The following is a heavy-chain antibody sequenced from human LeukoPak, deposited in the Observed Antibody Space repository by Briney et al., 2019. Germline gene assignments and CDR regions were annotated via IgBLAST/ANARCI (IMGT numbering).Heavy chain of an antibody. J-gene: IGHJ4*02. CDR2: ISGSGGST. D-gene: IGHD3-10*01. CDR3: AGAELPIDY. Sequence: GGSLRLSCAASGSTFSSYAMSWVRQATGKGLEWVSAISGSGGSTYYADSVKGRFTISRDNSKNTLYLQMNSLRAEDTAVYYCAGAELPIDYWGQGTLVTVSS. V-gene: IGHV3-23*01. CDR1: GSTFSSYA.